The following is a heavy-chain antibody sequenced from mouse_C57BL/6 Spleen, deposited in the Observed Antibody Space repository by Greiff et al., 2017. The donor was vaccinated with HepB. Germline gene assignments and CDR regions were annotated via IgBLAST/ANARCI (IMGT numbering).Heavy chain of an antibody. V-gene: IGHV1-52*01. D-gene: IGHD2-5*01. CDR3: ARGTYYSNYWYFDG. CDR2: IDPSDSET. J-gene: IGHJ1*03. CDR1: GYTFTSYW. Sequence: QVQLQQPGAELVRPGSSVKLSCKASGYTFTSYWMHWVKQRPIQGLEWIGNIDPSDSETHYNQKFKDKATLTVDKSSSTAYMQLSSLTSEDSAVYYCARGTYYSNYWYFDGWGTGTTVTVSS.